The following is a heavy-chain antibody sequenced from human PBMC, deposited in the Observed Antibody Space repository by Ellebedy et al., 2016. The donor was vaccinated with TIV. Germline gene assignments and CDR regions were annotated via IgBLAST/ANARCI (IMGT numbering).Heavy chain of an antibody. CDR2: IREGDGGT. D-gene: IGHD2-21*01. Sequence: GESLKISCAVSGFTFSTDARTWVRQAPGKGLQWVASIREGDGGTYYAESVKGRFTISRDKSKNTLYLQMNSLRAEDTAVYYCARSYYYGMDVWGQGTTVTVSS. V-gene: IGHV3-23*01. J-gene: IGHJ6*02. CDR1: GFTFSTDA. CDR3: ARSYYYGMDV.